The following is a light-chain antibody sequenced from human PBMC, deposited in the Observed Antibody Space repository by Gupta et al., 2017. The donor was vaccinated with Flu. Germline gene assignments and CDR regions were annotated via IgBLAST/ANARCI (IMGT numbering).Light chain of an antibody. Sequence: GTRSLSAGERATLSCRASQTLTSKYVAWYQQKPGQGPKLLIFGASSRATGIPDRFSGGGSGTDFTLTISRLEPEDFAVYYCQQYDLSPKTFGQGTKVEV. CDR2: GAS. J-gene: IGKJ1*01. V-gene: IGKV3-20*01. CDR1: QTLTSKY. CDR3: QQYDLSPKT.